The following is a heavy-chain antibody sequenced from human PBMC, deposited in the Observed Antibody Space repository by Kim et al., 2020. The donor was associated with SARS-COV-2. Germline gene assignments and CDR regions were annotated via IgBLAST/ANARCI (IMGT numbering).Heavy chain of an antibody. Sequence: NPSLKSRVTISVDTAKNQFSLKLSSVTAADTAVYYCARGFGAATPGFVDYWGQGTLVTVSS. CDR3: ARGFGAATPGFVDY. J-gene: IGHJ4*02. D-gene: IGHD2-15*01. V-gene: IGHV4-31*02.